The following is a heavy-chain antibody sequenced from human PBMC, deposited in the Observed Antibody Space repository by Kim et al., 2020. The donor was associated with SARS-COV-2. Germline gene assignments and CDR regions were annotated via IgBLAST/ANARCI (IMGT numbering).Heavy chain of an antibody. J-gene: IGHJ6*04. Sequence: GGSLRLSCAASGLTFSSYAMSWVRQAPGKGLEWVSGIRGSGGNTDYADSVKGRFTISRDNSKNTLYLQMNSLRAEDTAVYYCVKGGHNEYSYDYYAIDGWGAETTLTPSP. CDR2: IRGSGGNT. D-gene: IGHD5-18*01. CDR3: VKGGHNEYSYDYYAIDG. V-gene: IGHV3-23*01. CDR1: GLTFSSYA.